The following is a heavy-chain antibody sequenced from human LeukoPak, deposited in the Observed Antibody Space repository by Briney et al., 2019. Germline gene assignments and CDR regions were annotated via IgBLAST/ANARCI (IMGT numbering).Heavy chain of an antibody. D-gene: IGHD5-24*01. J-gene: IGHJ4*02. Sequence: PSETLSLTCTVSSGSISTSNYYWGWVRQPPGKALEWIGNIFYSGSTYYSPSLKSRVTISLDTSRNQFSLKLSSVTAADTAVYYCARGRDGYNFLNRGEYYYFDYWGQGTLVTVSS. CDR3: ARGRDGYNFLNRGEYYYFDY. CDR2: IFYSGST. CDR1: SGSISTSNYY. V-gene: IGHV4-39*07.